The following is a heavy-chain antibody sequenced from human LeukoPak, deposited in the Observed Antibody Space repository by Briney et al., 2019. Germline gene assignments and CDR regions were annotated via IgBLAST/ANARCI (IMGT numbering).Heavy chain of an antibody. CDR3: AREGYGSSSGSDY. CDR2: IYHSGST. V-gene: IGHV4-38-2*02. D-gene: IGHD6-6*01. J-gene: IGHJ4*02. CDR1: GYSISSGYY. Sequence: SETLSLTCSFSGYSISSGYYWGWIRQPPGQGLEWIGNIYHSGSTYYNPSLKSRVTISVDTSKNQFSLKLSSVTAADTAVYYCAREGYGSSSGSDYWGQGTLVTVSS.